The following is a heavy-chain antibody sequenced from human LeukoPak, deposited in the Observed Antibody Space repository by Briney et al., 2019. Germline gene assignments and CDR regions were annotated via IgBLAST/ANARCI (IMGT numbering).Heavy chain of an antibody. Sequence: GASVKVSCKASGYTFTGYYMHWVRQAPGQGLEWMGWINPNSGGTNYAQKFQGRVTMTRDTPISTAYMELSRLRSDDTAVYYCAREYVDTAMVPTFDYWGQGTLVTVSS. CDR3: AREYVDTAMVPTFDY. D-gene: IGHD5-18*01. CDR1: GYTFTGYY. CDR2: INPNSGGT. V-gene: IGHV1-2*02. J-gene: IGHJ4*02.